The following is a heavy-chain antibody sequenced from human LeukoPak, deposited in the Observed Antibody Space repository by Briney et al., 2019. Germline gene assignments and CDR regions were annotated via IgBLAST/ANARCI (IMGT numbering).Heavy chain of an antibody. D-gene: IGHD3-10*01. CDR2: INPNDGDT. CDR1: GYTFTSYW. CDR3: ATSATDY. Sequence: GASVEVSCKASGYTFTSYWMHWVRQAPGQGLEWMGIINPNDGDTIYAQKFQGRVTMTRDMSTSTVYMELSNLRVEDTAVFYCATSATDYWGQGTLVTVSS. J-gene: IGHJ4*02. V-gene: IGHV1-46*01.